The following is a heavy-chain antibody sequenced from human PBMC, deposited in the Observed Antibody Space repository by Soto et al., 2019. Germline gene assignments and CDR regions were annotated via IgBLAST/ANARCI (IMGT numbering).Heavy chain of an antibody. J-gene: IGHJ4*02. Sequence: QVQLVQSGAEVKKPGASVKVSCKASGHTFTGHHMHWVRQAPGQGLEWMGYIDLDNDNRASAQKFQGRVTTTRDTSITTAYMELSVLRSDDTAVYYCGLEPTGTGGFDYWGQGTLVTVSS. D-gene: IGHD7-27*01. V-gene: IGHV1-2*02. CDR1: GHTFTGHH. CDR2: IDLDNDNR. CDR3: GLEPTGTGGFDY.